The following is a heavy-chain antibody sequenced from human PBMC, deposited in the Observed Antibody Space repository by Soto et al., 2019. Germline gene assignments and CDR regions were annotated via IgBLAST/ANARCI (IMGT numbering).Heavy chain of an antibody. CDR1: GGSISSGDYY. Sequence: TLSLTCTVSGGSISSGDYYWSWIRQPPGKGLEWIGYIYYSGSTYYNPSLKSRVTISVDTSKNQSSLKLSSVTAADTAVYYCARDIPVGYYDSSGYSYWGQGTLVTVSS. D-gene: IGHD3-22*01. CDR3: ARDIPVGYYDSSGYSY. V-gene: IGHV4-30-4*01. CDR2: IYYSGST. J-gene: IGHJ4*02.